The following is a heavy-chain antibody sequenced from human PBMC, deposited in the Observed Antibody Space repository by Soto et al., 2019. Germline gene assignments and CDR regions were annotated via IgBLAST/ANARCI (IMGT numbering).Heavy chain of an antibody. Sequence: SETLSLTCTVSGDSITNYYWTWIRQPPGKGLEWMGCVHYTGSTNYNPSLKSRVTISVDTSKNQFSLKLTSVTAADTAVYYCARDRIVVVPAAIPLHFYHGMDVWGQGTTVTVSS. V-gene: IGHV4-59*01. J-gene: IGHJ6*02. CDR2: VHYTGST. D-gene: IGHD2-2*01. CDR3: ARDRIVVVPAAIPLHFYHGMDV. CDR1: GDSITNYY.